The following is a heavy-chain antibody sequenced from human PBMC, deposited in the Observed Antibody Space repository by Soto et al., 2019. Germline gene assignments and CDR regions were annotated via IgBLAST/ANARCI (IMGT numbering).Heavy chain of an antibody. CDR2: ISGGGDTT. D-gene: IGHD3-10*01. V-gene: IGHV3-23*01. CDR3: AXRRGGSGSLSPRVDF. Sequence: EVQLLESGGGLVQPGGSLRLSCAASGVTFNNYAMTWVRQAPGKGLEWVSAISGGGDTTSYADSVKGRFTVSRDGSKNTLYLQMISLRAEDTALYXCAXRRGGSGSLSPRVDFWGQGTLLTVSS. CDR1: GVTFNNYA. J-gene: IGHJ4*02.